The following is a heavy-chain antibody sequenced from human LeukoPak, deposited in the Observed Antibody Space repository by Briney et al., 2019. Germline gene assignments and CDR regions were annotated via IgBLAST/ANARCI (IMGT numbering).Heavy chain of an antibody. CDR3: ARDYYYDSSGYYPQYFDY. V-gene: IGHV3-69-1*01. D-gene: IGHD3-22*01. J-gene: IGHJ4*02. CDR1: GFTFSDYY. Sequence: GGSLRLSCAASGFTFSDYYMSWIRQAPGRGLEWLSYIISGTTIYYADSVKGRFTISRDNAKNSLYLQMNSLRAEDTAVYYCARDYYYDSSGYYPQYFDYWGQGTLVTVSS. CDR2: IISGTTI.